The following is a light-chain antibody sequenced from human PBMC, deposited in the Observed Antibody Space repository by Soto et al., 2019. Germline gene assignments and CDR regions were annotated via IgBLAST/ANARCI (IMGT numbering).Light chain of an antibody. Sequence: EIQLSQSLSTLSASKRDRVTITCRASQSISIWLAWYQQKPGKAPKLLIYDASSLESGVPSRFSGSGSGTEFTLTISSLQPDDFATYYCQQYTQFGQGSKVDIK. CDR1: QSISIW. CDR2: DAS. J-gene: IGKJ1*01. V-gene: IGKV1-5*01. CDR3: QQYTQ.